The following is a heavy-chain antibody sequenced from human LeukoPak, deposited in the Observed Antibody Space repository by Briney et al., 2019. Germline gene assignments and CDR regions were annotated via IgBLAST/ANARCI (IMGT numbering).Heavy chain of an antibody. V-gene: IGHV3-9*01. J-gene: IGHJ6*02. CDR1: GFTFDDYA. CDR3: AKGTVSYYGMDV. Sequence: PGRSLRLSCAASGFTFDDYAMHWVRQAPGKGLEWVSGISWNSGSIGYADSVKGRFTISRDNSKNTLYLQMNSLRAEDTAVYYCAKGTVSYYGMDVWGQGTTVTVSS. CDR2: ISWNSGSI.